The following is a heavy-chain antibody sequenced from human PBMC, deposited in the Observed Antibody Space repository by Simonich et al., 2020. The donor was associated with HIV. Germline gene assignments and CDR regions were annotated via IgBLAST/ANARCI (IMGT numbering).Heavy chain of an antibody. CDR3: ARDLGKPLGYSYGYFDY. J-gene: IGHJ4*02. CDR2: ISSSGSPQ. V-gene: IGHV3-48*03. Sequence: CAVSGFTFSSYEMNWVRQAPGKGLEWVSYISSSGSPQYYADSLKGRFTISRDIAKNSLYLQMNSLRAEDPAVYYCARDLGKPLGYSYGYFDYWGQGTLVTVSS. D-gene: IGHD5-18*01. CDR1: GFTFSSYE.